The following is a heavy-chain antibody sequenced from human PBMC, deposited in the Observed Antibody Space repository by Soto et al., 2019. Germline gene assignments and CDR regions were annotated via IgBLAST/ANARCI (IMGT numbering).Heavy chain of an antibody. J-gene: IGHJ5*02. Sequence: EVQLVESGGGLVKPGGSLRLSCAASGFTFSSYSMNWVRQAPGKGLEWVSSISSSSSYIYYADSVKGRFTISRDNAKNSLYLQMNSLRAEDTAVYSCARGGVVVQRGGIEFDPWGQGTLVTVSS. D-gene: IGHD2-21*01. V-gene: IGHV3-21*01. CDR2: ISSSSSYI. CDR3: ARGGVVVQRGGIEFDP. CDR1: GFTFSSYS.